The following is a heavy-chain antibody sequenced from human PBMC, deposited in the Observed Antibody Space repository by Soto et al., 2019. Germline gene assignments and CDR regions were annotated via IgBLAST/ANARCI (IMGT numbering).Heavy chain of an antibody. Sequence: PSETLSLTCTVSGGSISSYYWSWIRQPPGKGLEWIGYIYYSGSTNYNPSLKSRVTISVDTSKNQFSLKLSSVTAADTAVYYCARELRFLAFYYMDVWGKGTTVTVSS. V-gene: IGHV4-59*01. J-gene: IGHJ6*03. CDR1: GGSISSYY. D-gene: IGHD3-3*01. CDR2: IYYSGST. CDR3: ARELRFLAFYYMDV.